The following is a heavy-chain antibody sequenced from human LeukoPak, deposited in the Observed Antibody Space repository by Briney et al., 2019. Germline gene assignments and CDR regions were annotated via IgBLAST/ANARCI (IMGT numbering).Heavy chain of an antibody. D-gene: IGHD4-17*01. Sequence: ASVKVSCKVSGYTLSEISMHWVRQAPGKGLEWMGGFSSGNGEAIYAQKFQGRVTMTEDTSTDTAYVELSSLRSEDTAVSYCTTTTEDAFDIWGQGTMVTVSS. V-gene: IGHV1-24*01. CDR1: GYTLSEIS. J-gene: IGHJ3*02. CDR2: FSSGNGEA. CDR3: TTTTEDAFDI.